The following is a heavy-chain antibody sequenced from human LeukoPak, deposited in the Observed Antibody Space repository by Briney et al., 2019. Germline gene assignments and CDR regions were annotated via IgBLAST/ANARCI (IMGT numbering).Heavy chain of an antibody. CDR3: AKRRYLGVAVAGFDP. D-gene: IGHD6-19*01. Sequence: GGSLRLSCAASGFTFSSYAMSWVRQAPGKGLEWVSAISGSGGSTYYAASVKGRFTISRDNSKNTLYLQMNSLRAEDTAVYYCAKRRYLGVAVAGFDPWGQGTLVTVSS. CDR2: ISGSGGST. J-gene: IGHJ5*02. CDR1: GFTFSSYA. V-gene: IGHV3-23*01.